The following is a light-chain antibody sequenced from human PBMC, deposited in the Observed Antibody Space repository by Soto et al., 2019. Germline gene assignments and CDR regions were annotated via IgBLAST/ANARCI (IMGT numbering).Light chain of an antibody. CDR1: SSNIGSNT. V-gene: IGLV1-44*01. J-gene: IGLJ1*01. CDR3: AAWDDSLNGPLYV. CDR2: SNN. Sequence: QSVLTQPPSASGTPGQRVTISCSGSSSNIGSNTVNWYQQLPGTAPKLLIYSNNHRPSGVPDRFSGSKSGTSASLAISGLQFEDEAEYYCAAWDDSLNGPLYVFGTGTKLTVL.